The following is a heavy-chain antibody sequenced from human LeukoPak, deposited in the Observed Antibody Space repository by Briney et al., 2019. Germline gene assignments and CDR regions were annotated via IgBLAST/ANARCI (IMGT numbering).Heavy chain of an antibody. Sequence: GASVKVSCKASGYTFTSYYMHWVRQAPGQGLEWMGIINPSGGSTSYAQKFQGRVTMTRDMSTSTVYMELSSLRSEDTAVYYCAKGDIAVAGTPLYYYYYMDVWGRGTTVTVSS. CDR1: GYTFTSYY. J-gene: IGHJ6*03. CDR3: AKGDIAVAGTPLYYYYYMDV. CDR2: INPSGGST. D-gene: IGHD6-19*01. V-gene: IGHV1-46*01.